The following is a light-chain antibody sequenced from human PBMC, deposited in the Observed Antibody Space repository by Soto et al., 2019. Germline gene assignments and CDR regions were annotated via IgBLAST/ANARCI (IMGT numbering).Light chain of an antibody. J-gene: IGKJ2*01. CDR2: AAS. CDR1: QSVRSNY. Sequence: EIVLTQSPGTLSLFPGERATLSCRASQSVRSNYLAWYQVRPGQAPRLLIHAASRRATSIADRFSGSGSGTDFTLTISRLEPEDFAVYYCQQYGDSPETFGQGTKVEIK. CDR3: QQYGDSPET. V-gene: IGKV3-20*01.